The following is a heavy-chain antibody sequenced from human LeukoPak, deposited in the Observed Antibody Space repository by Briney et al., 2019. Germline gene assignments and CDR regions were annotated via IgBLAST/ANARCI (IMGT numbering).Heavy chain of an antibody. J-gene: IGHJ4*02. Sequence: SETLSLTCTVSGGSISSDYWSWIRQPPGKGLEWIGYIYYSGSTNYNPSLKSRVTISVDTSKNQFSLKLSSVTAADTAVYYCARRFYFDYWGQGTLATVSS. CDR2: IYYSGST. V-gene: IGHV4-59*08. CDR1: GGSISSDY. CDR3: ARRFYFDY.